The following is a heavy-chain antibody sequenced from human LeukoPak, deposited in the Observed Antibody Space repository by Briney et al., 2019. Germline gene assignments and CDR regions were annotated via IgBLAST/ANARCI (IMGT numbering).Heavy chain of an antibody. Sequence: GVLRLSCAASGFTFSSYTMSWVRQAPGKGLEWVSVISDSGGSTYYADSVKGRFTISRDNPKNTLYLQMSSLRPEDTAVYYCAKGENDAFDIWGPGTMVTVSS. J-gene: IGHJ3*02. V-gene: IGHV3-23*01. CDR2: ISDSGGST. CDR1: GFTFSSYT. CDR3: AKGENDAFDI.